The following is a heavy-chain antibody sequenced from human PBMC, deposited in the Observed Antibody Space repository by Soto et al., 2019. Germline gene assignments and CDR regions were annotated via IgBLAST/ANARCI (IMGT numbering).Heavy chain of an antibody. CDR3: ASLKEPGTNWFDP. D-gene: IGHD1-7*01. V-gene: IGHV1-8*01. J-gene: IGHJ5*02. Sequence: QVQLVQSGAEVKKPGASVKVSCKASGYTFTSYDINWVRQATGQGLEWMGWMNPNSGNTGYAQTFQGRVTMTRHTCISTAYMELSSLRSEDTAVYYCASLKEPGTNWFDPWGQGTLVTVSS. CDR2: MNPNSGNT. CDR1: GYTFTSYD.